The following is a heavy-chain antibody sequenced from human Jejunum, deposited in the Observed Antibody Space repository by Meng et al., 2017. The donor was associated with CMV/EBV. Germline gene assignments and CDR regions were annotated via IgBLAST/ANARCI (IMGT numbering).Heavy chain of an antibody. V-gene: IGHV4-4*07. CDR3: ARYKGLYGYYYFDY. D-gene: IGHD3-3*01. CDR2: IYYSGNV. J-gene: IGHJ4*02. CDR1: GDSVSGYY. Sequence: QVQLQESGPGLVKPSETLSLTCTVSGDSVSGYYWGWIRQPAGKGLEWIGRIYYSGNVAYNSALKSRVTMSVDTSKNQFSLKVTSVTAADTAVYYCARYKGLYGYYYFDYWGQGTLVTV.